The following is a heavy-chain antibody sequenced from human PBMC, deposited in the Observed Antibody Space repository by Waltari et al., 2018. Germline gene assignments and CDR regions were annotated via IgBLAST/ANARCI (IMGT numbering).Heavy chain of an antibody. Sequence: QVQLVESGGGVVQPGRSLRLSCSASGFTFSSYGMPWFRPAPGKGLEWVAVIWYDGSNKYYADSVKGRFTISRDNSKNTLYLQMNSLRAEDTAVYYCARDGYSSGWYADYWGQGTLVTVSS. CDR2: IWYDGSNK. V-gene: IGHV3-33*01. J-gene: IGHJ4*02. CDR1: GFTFSSYG. CDR3: ARDGYSSGWYADY. D-gene: IGHD6-19*01.